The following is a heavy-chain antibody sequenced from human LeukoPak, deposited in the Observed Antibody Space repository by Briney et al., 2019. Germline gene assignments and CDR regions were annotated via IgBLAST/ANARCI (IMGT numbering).Heavy chain of an antibody. Sequence: ASVKVSCKASGYAFTGYYMHWVRQAPGQGLEWMGWINPNSGGTNYAQKFQGRVTMTRDTSISTAYMELSRLRSDDTAVYYCATRGYCSSTSCYDYWGQGTLVTVSS. V-gene: IGHV1-2*02. J-gene: IGHJ4*02. CDR1: GYAFTGYY. CDR2: INPNSGGT. CDR3: ATRGYCSSTSCYDY. D-gene: IGHD2-2*01.